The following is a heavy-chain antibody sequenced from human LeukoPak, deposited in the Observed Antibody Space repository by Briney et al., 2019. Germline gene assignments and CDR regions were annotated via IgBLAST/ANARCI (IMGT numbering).Heavy chain of an antibody. CDR3: ARDGAATVSGYAFDI. Sequence: PSGTLSLTCAVSGASTSSTDWWSWVRQPPGKGLEWIGQIYHGGSTNFNPSLKSRVTMSVDKSKNQFSLKLNSVTAADTAVYYCARDGAATVSGYAFDIWGQGTMVTVSS. CDR2: IYHGGST. J-gene: IGHJ3*02. D-gene: IGHD6-19*01. V-gene: IGHV4-4*02. CDR1: GASTSSTDW.